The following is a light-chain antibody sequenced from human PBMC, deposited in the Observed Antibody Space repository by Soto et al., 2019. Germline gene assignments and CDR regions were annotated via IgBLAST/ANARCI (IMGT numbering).Light chain of an antibody. V-gene: IGLV2-18*02. CDR2: EVS. CDR3: SSHTSSNTWV. CDR1: STDIGSYNR. J-gene: IGLJ3*02. Sequence: QSVLTQPPSVSGSPGQSVTISCTGTSTDIGSYNRVSWYQQPPGTATKLIIYEVSNRPSGVSDRFSGSKSGSTASLTISGLQAEDEADYYCSSHTSSNTWVFGGGTKLTVL.